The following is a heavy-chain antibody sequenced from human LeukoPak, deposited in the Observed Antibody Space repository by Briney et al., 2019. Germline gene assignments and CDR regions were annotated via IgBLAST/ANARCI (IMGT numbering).Heavy chain of an antibody. D-gene: IGHD2-15*01. CDR3: AKDGGSDPDSFDI. CDR1: GFTFSSYA. J-gene: IGHJ3*02. Sequence: GRSLRLSCAASGFTFSSYAMHWVRQAPGKGLEWVAVIPYDGSNEYYADSVKGRFTISRDNSKNTLYLQMNSLRAEDTAVYYCAKDGGSDPDSFDIWGQGTMVTVSS. V-gene: IGHV3-30*04. CDR2: IPYDGSNE.